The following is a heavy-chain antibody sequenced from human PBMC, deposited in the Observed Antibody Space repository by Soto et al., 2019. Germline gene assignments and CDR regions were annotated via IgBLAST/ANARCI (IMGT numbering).Heavy chain of an antibody. J-gene: IGHJ4*02. CDR3: ARDAKDRSGYGRGVNY. CDR1: GGTFSSYA. Sequence: QVQLVQSGAEVKKPGSSVKVSCKASGGTFSSYAISWVRQAPGQGLEWMGGIIPIFGTANYAQKFQGRVQITADDTTGTVYKELRSVTAQDTGVYYGARDAKDRSGYGRGVNYWGQGTLVTVSS. V-gene: IGHV1-69*01. CDR2: IIPIFGTA. D-gene: IGHD3-22*01.